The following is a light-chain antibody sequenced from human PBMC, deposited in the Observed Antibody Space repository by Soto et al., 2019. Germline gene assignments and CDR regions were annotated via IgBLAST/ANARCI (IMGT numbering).Light chain of an antibody. V-gene: IGKV3-15*01. Sequence: SLSLATLSLYPGERATLSCRASQSVSSHLAWYQHKPGQAPRLLFYDASTRATGIPARFSGSGSGTEFTLTISCLQAEDCTRYYSPDYACLLIRFGQ. CDR3: PDYACLLIR. CDR1: QSVSSH. CDR2: DAS. J-gene: IGKJ5*01.